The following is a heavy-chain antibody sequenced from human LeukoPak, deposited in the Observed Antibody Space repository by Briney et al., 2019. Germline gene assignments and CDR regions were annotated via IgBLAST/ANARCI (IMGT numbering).Heavy chain of an antibody. CDR3: AREAYYGSGRSRQPSPV. CDR2: ITLSGGST. J-gene: IGHJ4*02. CDR1: GFTFSSYD. V-gene: IGHV3-23*01. D-gene: IGHD3-10*01. Sequence: PGGSLRLSCAASGFTFSSYDMSWVRQAPGKGLEWVSSITLSGGSTFYADSVMGRFTISRDNSRDTLYLQMSSLRPEDTAVYYCAREAYYGSGRSRQPSPVWGQGTLVIVSS.